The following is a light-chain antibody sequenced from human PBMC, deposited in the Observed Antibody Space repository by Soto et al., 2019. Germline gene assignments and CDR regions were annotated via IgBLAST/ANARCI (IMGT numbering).Light chain of an antibody. Sequence: EIVMTQSPATLSVSPGEKATLSCRASQSVNNNLAWYLQKPCQAPRLLIYFASTRATGIPARFSGSGSGTEFTLTISSLQSEDFAVYYCQQYNKWPLTFGGGTKVETK. V-gene: IGKV3-15*01. CDR2: FAS. CDR1: QSVNNN. CDR3: QQYNKWPLT. J-gene: IGKJ4*01.